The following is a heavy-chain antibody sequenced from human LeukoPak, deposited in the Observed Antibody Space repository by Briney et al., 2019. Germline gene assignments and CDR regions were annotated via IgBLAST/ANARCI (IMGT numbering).Heavy chain of an antibody. D-gene: IGHD3/OR15-3a*01. Sequence: SETLSLTCTVSGGSISSYYWSWTRQPPGKGLEWIGYIYYSGSTNYNPSLKSRVTISVDTSKNQFSLKLSSVTAADTAVYYCARQAGTGAFDIWGQGTMVTVSS. V-gene: IGHV4-59*08. CDR3: ARQAGTGAFDI. J-gene: IGHJ3*02. CDR2: IYYSGST. CDR1: GGSISSYY.